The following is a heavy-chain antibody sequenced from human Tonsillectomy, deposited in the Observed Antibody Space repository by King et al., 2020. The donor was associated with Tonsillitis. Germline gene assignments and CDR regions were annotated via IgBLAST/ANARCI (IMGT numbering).Heavy chain of an antibody. Sequence: QLVQSGAEVGKPGASVKLSCKVSGYTFTTSALHWVRQAPGQSLEWMGWINAANGDTKYSPKFQGRVTITRDTFARTAYMELSSLTSADTAVFYCARGNRGRQNWFDPWGQGTLVTVSS. CDR2: INAANGDT. CDR1: GYTFTTSA. J-gene: IGHJ5*02. CDR3: ARGNRGRQNWFDP. V-gene: IGHV1-3*01. D-gene: IGHD1-14*01.